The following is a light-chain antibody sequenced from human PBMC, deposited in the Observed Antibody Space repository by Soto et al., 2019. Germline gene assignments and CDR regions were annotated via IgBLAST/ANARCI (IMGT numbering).Light chain of an antibody. CDR3: QPCGSSPS. V-gene: IGKV3-20*01. CDR1: QSVSSSY. Sequence: EIVLTQSPGTLSLSPGERATLSCRASQSVSSSYLAWYQQKPGQAPRLLIYDTSSRATGIPDRFSGSGSGTYFTLAISRLEPDDFAVYYCQPCGSSPSFGPGTKVELK. J-gene: IGKJ1*01. CDR2: DTS.